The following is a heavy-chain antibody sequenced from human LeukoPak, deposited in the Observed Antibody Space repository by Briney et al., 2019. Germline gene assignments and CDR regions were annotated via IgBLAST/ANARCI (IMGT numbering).Heavy chain of an antibody. J-gene: IGHJ4*02. CDR2: TNPNSGGT. Sequence: GASVKVSCKASGYTFTGYYMHWVRQAPGQGLEWMGWTNPNSGGTNYAQKFQGRVTMTRDTSISTAYMELSRLKSDDTAVYYSARSAYCGGDCFQPYWGQGTLVTVSS. CDR3: ARSAYCGGDCFQPY. D-gene: IGHD2-21*02. CDR1: GYTFTGYY. V-gene: IGHV1-2*02.